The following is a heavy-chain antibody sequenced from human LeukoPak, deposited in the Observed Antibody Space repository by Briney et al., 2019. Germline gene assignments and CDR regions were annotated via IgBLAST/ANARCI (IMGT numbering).Heavy chain of an antibody. CDR3: ARDPLLLMTTVTSFDY. CDR1: GGSISSYY. D-gene: IGHD4-17*01. V-gene: IGHV4-4*07. CDR2: IYTSGST. Sequence: SETLSLTCTVSGGSISSYYWSWIRQPAGKGLEWIGRIYTSGSTNYNPSLKSRVTMSVDTSKNQFSLKLSSVTAADTAVYYCARDPLLLMTTVTSFDYWGQGTLVTVSS. J-gene: IGHJ4*02.